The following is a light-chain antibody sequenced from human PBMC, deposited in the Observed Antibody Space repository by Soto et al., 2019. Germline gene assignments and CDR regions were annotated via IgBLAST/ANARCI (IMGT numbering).Light chain of an antibody. V-gene: IGKV4-1*01. CDR2: WAS. CDR1: QSVLFSPNNKNY. Sequence: DIVMTQSPDSLAVSLGERATINCKSSQSVLFSPNNKNYLAWYKQKPEQPPELLIHWASIRESGVPDRFSGSGSGADFTLTISSLQAEDVAVYYCQQYYTAPFTVGGGTKVDIK. J-gene: IGKJ4*01. CDR3: QQYYTAPFT.